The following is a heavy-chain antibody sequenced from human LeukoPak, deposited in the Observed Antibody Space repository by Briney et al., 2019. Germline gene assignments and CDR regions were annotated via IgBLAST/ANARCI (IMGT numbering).Heavy chain of an antibody. CDR2: INHSGST. J-gene: IGHJ3*02. CDR3: ARGRGILGAFDI. D-gene: IGHD3-9*01. CDR1: GGSFSGYY. Sequence: SETLSLTCAVYGGSFSGYYWSWIRQPPGKGLEWIGEINHSGSTNYNPSLKSRVTISVDTSKNQFSLKLSPVTAADTAVYYCARGRGILGAFDIWGQGTMVTVSS. V-gene: IGHV4-34*01.